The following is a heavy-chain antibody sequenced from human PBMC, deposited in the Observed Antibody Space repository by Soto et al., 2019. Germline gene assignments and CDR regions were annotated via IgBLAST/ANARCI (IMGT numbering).Heavy chain of an antibody. Sequence: GGSLRLSCAASGFTFSSYAMSWVRQAPGKGLEWVSAISGSGGSTYYADSVKGRFTISRDNSKNTLYLQMNSLRAEDTAVYYCAKVPIGSSWYGLDYWGQGTLVTVSS. CDR3: AKVPIGSSWYGLDY. CDR1: GFTFSSYA. CDR2: ISGSGGST. V-gene: IGHV3-23*01. J-gene: IGHJ4*02. D-gene: IGHD6-13*01.